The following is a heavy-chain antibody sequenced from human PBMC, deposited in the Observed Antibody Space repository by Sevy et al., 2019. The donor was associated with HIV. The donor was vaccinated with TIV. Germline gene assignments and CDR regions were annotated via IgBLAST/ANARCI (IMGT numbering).Heavy chain of an antibody. CDR2: ISYDGGNK. V-gene: IGHV3-30*18. CDR1: GFTFSKYG. Sequence: GGSLRLSCAASGFTFSKYGMHWVRQAPGKGLEWVAVISYDGGNKYYADSVKGRFTISKDYFKNTLYLQMNSLRAEDTAIYYCAKPGKFSGSYLDAFDIWGQGTMVTVSS. D-gene: IGHD1-26*01. CDR3: AKPGKFSGSYLDAFDI. J-gene: IGHJ3*02.